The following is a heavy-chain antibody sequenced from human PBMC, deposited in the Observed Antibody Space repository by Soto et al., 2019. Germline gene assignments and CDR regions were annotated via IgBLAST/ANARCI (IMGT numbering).Heavy chain of an antibody. CDR3: ARVGSQMIVAATDYFDY. D-gene: IGHD6-19*01. J-gene: IGHJ4*02. Sequence: QVQLVQSGAEVKKPGASVKVSCKASGYTFSSYYMHWVRQAPGQGLEWMGVINPSGDSTNYAQKFQSRVTMTRDTSTGTVYLEVTSLRSEDTAVYYCARVGSQMIVAATDYFDYWGQGTLVTVSS. CDR1: GYTFSSYY. CDR2: INPSGDST. V-gene: IGHV1-46*01.